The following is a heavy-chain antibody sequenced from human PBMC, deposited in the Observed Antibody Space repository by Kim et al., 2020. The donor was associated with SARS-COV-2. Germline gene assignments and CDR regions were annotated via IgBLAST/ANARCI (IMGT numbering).Heavy chain of an antibody. Sequence: SVKGRFTITRDNSKNSLYLEMNGLRAGDRAVYYCARDPDSGTYKVGALDIWGQGTMVTVSS. V-gene: IGHV3-7*04. CDR3: ARDPDSGTYKVGALDI. J-gene: IGHJ3*02. D-gene: IGHD1-26*01.